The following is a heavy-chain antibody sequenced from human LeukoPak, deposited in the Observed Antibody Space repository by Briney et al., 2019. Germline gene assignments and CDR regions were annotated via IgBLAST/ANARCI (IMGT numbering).Heavy chain of an antibody. V-gene: IGHV4-4*07. CDR3: ATGTPRWYEDAFDI. CDR1: GGSISSYY. Sequence: PSETLSLTCTVSGGSISSYYWSWIRQPAGKGLEWIGRIYNSGSTNYNPSLKSRVTMSVDTSKNQFSLKLSSVTAADTAVYYCATGTPRWYEDAFDIWGQGTMVTVSS. J-gene: IGHJ3*02. D-gene: IGHD6-13*01. CDR2: IYNSGST.